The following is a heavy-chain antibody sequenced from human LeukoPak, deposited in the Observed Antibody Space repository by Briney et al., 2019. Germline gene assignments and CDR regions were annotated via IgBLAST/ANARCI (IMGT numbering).Heavy chain of an antibody. CDR3: ARDLLYFGYSSSSSWFDP. J-gene: IGHJ5*02. D-gene: IGHD6-6*01. Sequence: ASVTVSCKASGYTFTSYGISWVRQAPGQGLEWMGWISAYNGNTNYAQKLQGRVTMTTDTSTSTAYMELRSLRSDDTAVYYCARDLLYFGYSSSSSWFDPWGQGTLVTVSS. CDR1: GYTFTSYG. V-gene: IGHV1-18*01. CDR2: ISAYNGNT.